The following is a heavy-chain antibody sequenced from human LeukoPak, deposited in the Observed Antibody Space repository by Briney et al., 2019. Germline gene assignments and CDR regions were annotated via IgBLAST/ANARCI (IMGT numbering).Heavy chain of an antibody. V-gene: IGHV3-23*01. CDR2: ISGSGGST. J-gene: IGHJ4*02. Sequence: HSGGSLRLSCAASGFTFSSYAMSWVRQAPGKGLEWVSAISGSGGSTYYADSVEGRFTISRDTSKNTLFLQMNSLRAEDTAVYYCARGQPGVAAAGNLDYWGQGTLVTVSS. D-gene: IGHD6-13*01. CDR1: GFTFSSYA. CDR3: ARGQPGVAAAGNLDY.